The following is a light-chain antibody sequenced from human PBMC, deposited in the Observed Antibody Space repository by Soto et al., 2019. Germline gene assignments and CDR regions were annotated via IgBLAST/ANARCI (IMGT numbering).Light chain of an antibody. V-gene: IGKV1-5*03. CDR1: QSISSW. CDR2: KAS. CDR3: QHYNSYSEA. J-gene: IGKJ1*01. Sequence: DIQMTQSPSTLSASIGDRVTITCRASQSISSWLAWYQQTPGRAPKLLIYKASSLESGVSSRFSGSGSGTEFTLTISSLQPDDFATYYCQHYNSYSEAFGQGTKGDIK.